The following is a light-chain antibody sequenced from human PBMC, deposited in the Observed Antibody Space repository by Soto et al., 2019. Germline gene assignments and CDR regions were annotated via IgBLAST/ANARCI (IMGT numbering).Light chain of an antibody. J-gene: IGKJ5*01. V-gene: IGKV1D-16*01. CDR2: AAS. CDR3: QQYHRSSIT. CDR1: QGISRS. Sequence: IQMTQSPSSVSASVGDRVTISCQASQGISRSLAWYQQKPGKAPKLLIYAASSLQSGVPSRFSGTGSGTEFTLAINSLQPDDFATYYCQQYHRSSITFGQGIRLEI.